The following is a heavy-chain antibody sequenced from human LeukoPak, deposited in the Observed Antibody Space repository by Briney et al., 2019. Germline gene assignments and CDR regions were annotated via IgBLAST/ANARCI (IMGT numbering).Heavy chain of an antibody. J-gene: IGHJ4*02. CDR2: IYYSGST. D-gene: IGHD5-18*01. Sequence: SETLSLTCTVSGGSTSSSSYYWGWIRQPPGKGLEWIGSIYYSGSTYYNPSLKSRVTISVDTSKNQFSLKLSSVTAADTAVYYCARKGGHSYGVGYWGQGTLVTVSS. CDR3: ARKGGHSYGVGY. V-gene: IGHV4-39*01. CDR1: GGSTSSSSYY.